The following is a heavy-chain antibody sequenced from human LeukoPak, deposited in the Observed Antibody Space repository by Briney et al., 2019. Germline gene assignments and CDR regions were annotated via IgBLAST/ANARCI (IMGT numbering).Heavy chain of an antibody. CDR1: GFTFSSYG. CDR3: AKVGRVWQWLDYFDY. CDR2: ISYDGSNK. Sequence: PGRSLRLSCAASGFTFSSYGMHWVRQAPGKGLEWVAVISYDGSNKYYADSVKGRFTISRDNSKNTLYLQMNSLRAEDTAVYYCAKVGRVWQWLDYFDYWGRGTLVTVSS. D-gene: IGHD6-19*01. V-gene: IGHV3-30*18. J-gene: IGHJ4*02.